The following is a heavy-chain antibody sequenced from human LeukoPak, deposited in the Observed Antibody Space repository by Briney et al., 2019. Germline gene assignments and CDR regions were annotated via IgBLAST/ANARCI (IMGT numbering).Heavy chain of an antibody. CDR3: ARSEILTGYARL. CDR2: IYYSGST. CDR1: GGSISSSSYY. J-gene: IGHJ4*02. V-gene: IGHV4-39*07. Sequence: SETLSLTCTVSGGSISSSSYYWGWIRQPPGKGLEWIGSIYYSGSTYYNPSLKSRVTISVDTSKNQFSLKLSSVTAADTAVYYCARSEILTGYARLWGQGTLVTVSS. D-gene: IGHD3-9*01.